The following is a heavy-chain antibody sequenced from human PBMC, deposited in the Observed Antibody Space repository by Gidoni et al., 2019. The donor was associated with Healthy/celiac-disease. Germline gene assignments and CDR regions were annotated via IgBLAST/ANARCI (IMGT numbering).Heavy chain of an antibody. CDR2: IWYDGSNK. CDR1: GFTFRSYG. Sequence: QVQLVESGGGVVQPGRSLRLSCAAYGFTFRSYGMHWVRQAPGKGLEWVAVIWYDGSNKYYAYSVKGRFTISRDNSKNTLYLQMNSLRAEDTAVYYCARDNCSSTSCYTGLGYWGQGTLVTVSS. J-gene: IGHJ4*02. D-gene: IGHD2-2*02. CDR3: ARDNCSSTSCYTGLGY. V-gene: IGHV3-33*01.